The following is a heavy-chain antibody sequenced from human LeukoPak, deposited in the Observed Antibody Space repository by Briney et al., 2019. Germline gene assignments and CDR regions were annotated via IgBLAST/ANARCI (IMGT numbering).Heavy chain of an antibody. D-gene: IGHD1-14*01. Sequence: GESLKISCKGSGYIFTTYWIGWVRQMPGRGLEWMGIIYPGDSDTRYSPSFQGQVTISVDKSISTAYLQWSSLKASDTAMYYCARQVYRKYYFDYWGQGTLVTVTS. CDR1: GYIFTTYW. CDR2: IYPGDSDT. V-gene: IGHV5-51*01. CDR3: ARQVYRKYYFDY. J-gene: IGHJ4*02.